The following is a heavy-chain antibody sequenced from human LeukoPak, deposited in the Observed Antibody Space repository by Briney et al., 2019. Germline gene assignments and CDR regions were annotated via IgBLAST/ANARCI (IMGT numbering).Heavy chain of an antibody. CDR1: AGSISSSSYY. Sequence: SETLSLTCTVSAGSISSSSYYWGWIRQPPGKGLEWIGSIYYSGSTYYNPSLKSRVTISVDTSKNQFSLKLSSVTAADTAVNYCAREHCSGGSCYGPPITARLAFDYWGQGTLVTVSS. J-gene: IGHJ4*02. CDR3: AREHCSGGSCYGPPITARLAFDY. V-gene: IGHV4-39*07. D-gene: IGHD2-15*01. CDR2: IYYSGST.